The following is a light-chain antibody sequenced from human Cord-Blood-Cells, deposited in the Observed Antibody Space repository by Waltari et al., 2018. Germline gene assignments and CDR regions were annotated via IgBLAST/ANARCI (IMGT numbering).Light chain of an antibody. CDR1: QGISSY. V-gene: IGKV1-9*01. J-gene: IGKJ4*01. CDR2: AAS. Sequence: DIQLTQSPSFLSASVGDRVTITCRASQGISSYLAWYQQTPGKDPKLLIYAASTLQSGVPSRVSGSGSGTEFTLTISSLQPEDFATYYCQQLNSFGGGTKVEIK. CDR3: QQLNS.